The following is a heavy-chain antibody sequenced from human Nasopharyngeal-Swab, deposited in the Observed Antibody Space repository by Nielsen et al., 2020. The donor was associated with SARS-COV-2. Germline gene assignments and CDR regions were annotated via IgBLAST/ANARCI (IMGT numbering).Heavy chain of an antibody. CDR2: ISTKTGAP. J-gene: IGHJ4*02. CDR3: ARENQEYANIWIDY. Sequence: ASVKVSCKASGYSFTSNVLIWVRQAPAQGAEYIGWISTKTGAPTYAQAFTGRFVISLDTSVSTTYLQISSLKADETAVYYCARENQEYANIWIDYWGQGTQVTVSS. V-gene: IGHV7-4-1*02. D-gene: IGHD1-1*01. CDR1: GYSFTSNV.